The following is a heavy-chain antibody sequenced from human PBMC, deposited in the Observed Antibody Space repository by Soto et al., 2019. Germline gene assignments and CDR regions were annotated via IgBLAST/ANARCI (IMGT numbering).Heavy chain of an antibody. CDR1: GFTFSSYA. D-gene: IGHD2-15*01. V-gene: IGHV3-30-3*01. Sequence: LRLSCAASGFTFSSYAMHWVRQAPGKGLEWVAVISYDGSNKYYADSVKGRFTISRDNSKNTLYLQMNSLRAEDTAVYYCARWVAAPGWFDPWGQGTLVTVYS. CDR2: ISYDGSNK. CDR3: ARWVAAPGWFDP. J-gene: IGHJ5*02.